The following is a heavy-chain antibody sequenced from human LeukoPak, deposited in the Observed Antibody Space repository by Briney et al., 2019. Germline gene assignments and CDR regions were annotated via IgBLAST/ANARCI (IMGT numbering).Heavy chain of an antibody. CDR2: VYTTGST. Sequence: SETLSLTCTVSGGSISTYYWNWIRQPPGKGLGYIGYVYTTGSTYYNPSLKSRVTISVDTSKNQFSLKLSSVTAADAAVYYCARLSRARTYYYYHYMDVWGKGTAVTVSS. CDR3: ARLSRARTYYYYHYMDV. J-gene: IGHJ6*03. V-gene: IGHV4-4*09. CDR1: GGSISTYY.